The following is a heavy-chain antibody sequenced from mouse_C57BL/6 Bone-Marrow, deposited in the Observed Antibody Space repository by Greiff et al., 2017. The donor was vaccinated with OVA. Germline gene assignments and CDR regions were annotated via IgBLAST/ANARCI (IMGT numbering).Heavy chain of an antibody. J-gene: IGHJ4*01. Sequence: QVQLQQSGAELAKPGASVTLSCKASGYTFTSYWMHWVKQRPGQGLEWIGYINPSSGYPKYNQKFKDKATLTADKSSSTAYMQLSSLTYEDSAVYYCARSYYPYYYSMDYWGQGTSVTVSS. CDR1: GYTFTSYW. D-gene: IGHD1-1*01. CDR2: INPSSGYP. V-gene: IGHV1-7*01. CDR3: ARSYYPYYYSMDY.